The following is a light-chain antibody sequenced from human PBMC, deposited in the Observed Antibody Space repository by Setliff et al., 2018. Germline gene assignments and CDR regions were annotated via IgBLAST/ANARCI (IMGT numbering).Light chain of an antibody. V-gene: IGLV2-8*01. CDR1: SSDVGGYKF. CDR2: EVN. J-gene: IGLJ1*01. Sequence: QSALTQPPSASGSPGQSVTTSCTGTSSDVGGYKFVSWYQHHPGKAPKLIIYEVNKRPSGVPDRFSGSKSGNTASLTVSGLQAEDEADYYCSSYAGSNNFCVFGTGTKGTVL. CDR3: SSYAGSNNFCV.